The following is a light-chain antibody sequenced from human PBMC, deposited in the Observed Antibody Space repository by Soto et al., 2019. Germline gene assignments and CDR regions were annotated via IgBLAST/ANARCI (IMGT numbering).Light chain of an antibody. CDR1: QSISSW. J-gene: IGKJ1*01. Sequence: GGRVTITCRASQSISSWLAWYQQKPGKAPKLLIYDASSLESGVPSRFSGSGSGTEFTLTISSLQPEDFATYYCQQFHSFSRTFGQGTKVDIK. CDR2: DAS. CDR3: QQFHSFSRT. V-gene: IGKV1-5*01.